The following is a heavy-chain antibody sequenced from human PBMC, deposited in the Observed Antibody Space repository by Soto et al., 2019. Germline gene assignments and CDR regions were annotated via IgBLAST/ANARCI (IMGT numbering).Heavy chain of an antibody. CDR3: SHTNDYGSWSFDS. Sequence: ITTGLGVGWIRQPPGEALEWLALIYWDADTRYIPSLKSRLTITKDTSKNQVVLTLTIMDPVDTATYFCSHTNDYGSWSFDSWGQGTLVTVSS. V-gene: IGHV2-5*02. CDR2: IYWDADT. J-gene: IGHJ4*02. D-gene: IGHD3-10*01. CDR1: ITTGLG.